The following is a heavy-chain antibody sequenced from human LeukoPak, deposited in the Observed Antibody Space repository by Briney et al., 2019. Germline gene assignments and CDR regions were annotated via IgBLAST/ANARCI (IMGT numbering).Heavy chain of an antibody. CDR1: GFSFSSYA. CDR3: ARPWIGEFFEY. J-gene: IGHJ4*02. CDR2: ISDSGGRT. V-gene: IGHV3-23*01. Sequence: GGSLRLSCAASGFSFSSYAMSWVRQAPGKGLEWVSTISDSGGRTYYADSVKGRFTISRDNSKNTLYLQMDSLGVEDTAVYYCARPWIGEFFEYWGQGTLVTVSS. D-gene: IGHD3-10*01.